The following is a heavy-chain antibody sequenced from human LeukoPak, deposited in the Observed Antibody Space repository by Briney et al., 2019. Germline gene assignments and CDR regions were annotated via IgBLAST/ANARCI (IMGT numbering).Heavy chain of an antibody. Sequence: SETLSLTCTVSGGSISSYYWSWIRQPAGKGLEWIGRIYTSGSTNYNPSLKSRVTMSVDTSKNQFSLKLSSVTAADTAVYYCARGPGIAWEGYYYSYYYMDVWGKGTTVTVSS. J-gene: IGHJ6*03. D-gene: IGHD6-13*01. CDR2: IYTSGST. V-gene: IGHV4-4*07. CDR3: ARGPGIAWEGYYYSYYYMDV. CDR1: GGSISSYY.